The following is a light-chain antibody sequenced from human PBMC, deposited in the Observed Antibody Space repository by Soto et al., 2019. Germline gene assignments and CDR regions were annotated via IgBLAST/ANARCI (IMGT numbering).Light chain of an antibody. Sequence: QSVQRHPGSLSRSPGHSIAIACTGTSSDIGAYDYVSWCQQHPGKAPKLMISEVNNRPSGVSNRFSGSKSGNTAYLTISGLQVEDEAEYFCFSFTTPSTHVFGTGNKVPV. CDR2: EVN. J-gene: IGLJ1*01. CDR3: FSFTTPSTHV. CDR1: SSDIGAYDY. V-gene: IGLV2-14*01.